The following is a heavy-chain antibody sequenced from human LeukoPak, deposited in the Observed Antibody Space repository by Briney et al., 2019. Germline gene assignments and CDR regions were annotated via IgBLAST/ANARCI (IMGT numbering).Heavy chain of an antibody. CDR3: ARGSGSYYY. CDR2: ISTSGST. V-gene: IGHV4-61*02. CDR1: GGSISSGTYY. Sequence: SQTLSLTCTVSGGSISSGTYYWSWIRQPAGKGLEWIGRISTSGSTNYNPSLKSRVTISVDTSKNQFSLKLSSVTAADTAVYYCARGSGSYYYWGQGTLVTVSS. J-gene: IGHJ4*02. D-gene: IGHD3-10*01.